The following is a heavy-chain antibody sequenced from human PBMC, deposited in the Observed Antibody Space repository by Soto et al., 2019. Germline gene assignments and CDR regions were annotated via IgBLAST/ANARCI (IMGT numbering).Heavy chain of an antibody. CDR1: GFTFSSYA. J-gene: IGHJ4*02. CDR2: ISYDGSNK. V-gene: IGHV3-30*18. D-gene: IGHD3-10*01. Sequence: QVQLVESGGGVVQPGRSLRLSCAASGFTFSSYAMHWVRQAPGKGLEWVAVISYDGSNKYYADSVKGRFTISRDNSKNTLYLQMNSLRAEDTAVYSCAKNLDYGFRFQVIFDYWGQGTLVTVSS. CDR3: AKNLDYGFRFQVIFDY.